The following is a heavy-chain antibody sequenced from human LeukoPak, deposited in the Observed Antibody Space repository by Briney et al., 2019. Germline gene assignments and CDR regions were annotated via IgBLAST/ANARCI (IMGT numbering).Heavy chain of an antibody. V-gene: IGHV4-39*07. CDR3: ASWTTIFGVVQTYDAFDT. D-gene: IGHD3-3*01. CDR2: IYYSGST. Sequence: SETLSLTCTVSGGSISSSSYYWGWIRQPPGKGLEWIGSIYYSGSTYYNPSLKSRVTISVDTSKNQFSLKLSSVTAADTAVYYCASWTTIFGVVQTYDAFDTWGQGTMVTVSS. CDR1: GGSISSSSYY. J-gene: IGHJ3*02.